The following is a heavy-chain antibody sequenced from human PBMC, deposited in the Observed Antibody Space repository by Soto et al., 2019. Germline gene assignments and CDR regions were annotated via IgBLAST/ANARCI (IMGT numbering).Heavy chain of an antibody. Sequence: SETLSLTCTVSGGSVSNDNFYWSWIRQPPGKGLEWIGYVHSSGITNYNPSLKRRVTISVDTSRNQFSLRLSSVTAADTAVYYCARGLTMGQLPSNFDHWGQGTLVTVSS. CDR2: VHSSGIT. CDR3: ARGLTMGQLPSNFDH. V-gene: IGHV4-61*01. D-gene: IGHD3-16*01. CDR1: GGSVSNDNFY. J-gene: IGHJ5*02.